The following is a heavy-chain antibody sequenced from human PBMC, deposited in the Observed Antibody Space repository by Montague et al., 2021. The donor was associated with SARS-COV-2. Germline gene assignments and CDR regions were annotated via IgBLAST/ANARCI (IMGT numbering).Heavy chain of an antibody. CDR3: ATASGSGSLGFHY. J-gene: IGHJ4*02. Sequence: TLSLTCTVSGASISTGAYYWSWIRQHPEKGLEWIGYIYYSGTIYYNPSLKSRVTISLDTSNNHSSLKLSPVTAADTAVYYCATASGSGSLGFHYWGQGTLALVSS. D-gene: IGHD3-10*01. CDR2: IYYSGTI. V-gene: IGHV4-31*03. CDR1: GASISTGAYY.